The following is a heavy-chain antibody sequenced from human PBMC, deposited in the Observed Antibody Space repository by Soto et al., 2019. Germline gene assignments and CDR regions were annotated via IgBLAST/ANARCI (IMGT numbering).Heavy chain of an antibody. CDR2: IYYSG. CDR3: ARDTRDGYYFEY. CDR1: GGSISSYY. D-gene: IGHD1-26*01. J-gene: IGHJ4*02. V-gene: IGHV4-59*12. Sequence: SETLSLTCTVSGGSISSYYWSWIRQPPGKGLEWIGYIYYSGNYNPSLKSRVTISVDTSKNLFSLDLSSVTAADTAVYYCARDTRDGYYFEYWGQGILVTVSS.